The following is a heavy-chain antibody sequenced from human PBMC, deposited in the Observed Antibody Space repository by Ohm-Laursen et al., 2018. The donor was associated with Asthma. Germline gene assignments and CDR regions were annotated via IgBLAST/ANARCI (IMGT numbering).Heavy chain of an antibody. D-gene: IGHD1-1*01. Sequence: SLRLSCSASGFTFSNYGFHWVRQAPGKGLEWVAVISSDGSNKFYGDSVKGRFTISRDDAQNTVYLQMNSLRVDDTAVYYCARGSLEGLLWGQGTLVTVSS. J-gene: IGHJ4*02. CDR1: GFTFSNYG. CDR2: ISSDGSNK. CDR3: ARGSLEGLL. V-gene: IGHV3-30*03.